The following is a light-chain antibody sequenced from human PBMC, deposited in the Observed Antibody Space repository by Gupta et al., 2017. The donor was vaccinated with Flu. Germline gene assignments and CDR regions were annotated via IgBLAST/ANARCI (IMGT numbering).Light chain of an antibody. CDR3: QSVDSSRRYTSVV. Sequence: SHDLTQPSSVSVSPVQTARIACSGDALPKQYVFWYQQKPDRAPMLVMSKDTERPSGIPERFSGSSSGTTGTVTISGVQAEDEAEYFCQSVDSSRRYTSVVFGGGTKLTVL. CDR1: ALPKQY. J-gene: IGLJ2*01. V-gene: IGLV3-25*03. CDR2: KDT.